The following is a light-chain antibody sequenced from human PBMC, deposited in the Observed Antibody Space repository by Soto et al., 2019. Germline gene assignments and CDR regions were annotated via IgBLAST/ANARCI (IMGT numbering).Light chain of an antibody. CDR3: QLLT. CDR1: QSISSGF. V-gene: IGKV3-20*01. CDR2: GAS. J-gene: IGKJ4*01. Sequence: EVVLTQSPGTLSLSPGERATLSCRASQSISSGFLAWYQQKPGQAPRILIYGASSRATGIPDRFSGSWSGTDFTLTISRLEPEDSAVYYCQLLTFGGGTKVEIK.